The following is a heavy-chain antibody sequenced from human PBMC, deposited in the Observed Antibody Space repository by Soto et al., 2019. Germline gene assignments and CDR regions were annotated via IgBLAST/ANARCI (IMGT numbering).Heavy chain of an antibody. J-gene: IGHJ4*02. CDR3: ARGLLTWGSKEFDY. D-gene: IGHD7-27*01. Sequence: SETLSLTCAISGDSVSSNSAAWNWIRQSPSRGLEWLGRTYYRSKWYNDYAVSVKSRITINPDTSKNQFSLQLNSVTPEDTAVYYCARGLLTWGSKEFDYWGQGTLVTVSS. CDR1: GDSVSSNSAA. CDR2: TYYRSKWYN. V-gene: IGHV6-1*01.